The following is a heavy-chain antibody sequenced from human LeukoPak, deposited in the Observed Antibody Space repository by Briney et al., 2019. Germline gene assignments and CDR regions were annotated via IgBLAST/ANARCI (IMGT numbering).Heavy chain of an antibody. Sequence: GGSLRLSCAASGFTFSGYSMNWVRQAPGKGLGWVSYISSSGSKIYYADSVKGRFTISRDNAKNSLYLQMNSLRAEDTAVYYCAELGITMIGGVWGKGTTVTISS. CDR1: GFTFSGYS. CDR2: ISSSGSKI. V-gene: IGHV3-48*04. D-gene: IGHD3-10*02. J-gene: IGHJ6*04. CDR3: AELGITMIGGV.